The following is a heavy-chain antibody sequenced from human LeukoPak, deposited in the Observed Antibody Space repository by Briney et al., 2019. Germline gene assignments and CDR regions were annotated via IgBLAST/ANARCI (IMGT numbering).Heavy chain of an antibody. CDR1: GFTFSSYW. V-gene: IGHV3-21*06. D-gene: IGHD6-6*01. Sequence: GGSLRLSCAASGFTFSSYWMNWVRQAPGKGLEWVSSTTSSSSYIYYADSVKGRFTISRDNAKNSLYLQMNSLRAEDTAVYYCAREYSSSSGYYYYYMDVWGKGTTVTVSS. CDR2: TTSSSSYI. J-gene: IGHJ6*03. CDR3: AREYSSSSGYYYYYMDV.